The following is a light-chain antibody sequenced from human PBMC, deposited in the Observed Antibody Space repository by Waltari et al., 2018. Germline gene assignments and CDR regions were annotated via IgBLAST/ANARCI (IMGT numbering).Light chain of an antibody. CDR2: DIN. J-gene: IGLJ3*02. Sequence: QSALTQPHSVSGSPGQSVTISCTGTSSDVGGYNYVSWYQQHPDKAPKLIIYDINKRPSGVPDRFSGSKSGNTASLTISGLQAEDEADYYCCSYVGSNIYWVFGGGTKLTVL. CDR1: SSDVGGYNY. V-gene: IGLV2-11*01. CDR3: CSYVGSNIYWV.